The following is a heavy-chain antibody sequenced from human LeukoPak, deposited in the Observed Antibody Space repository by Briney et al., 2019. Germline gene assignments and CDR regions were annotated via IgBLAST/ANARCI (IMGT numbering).Heavy chain of an antibody. V-gene: IGHV1-18*01. CDR2: ISAYNGNT. CDR1: GYTFTSYG. J-gene: IGHJ1*01. D-gene: IGHD5-24*01. Sequence: GASVKVSCKASGYTFTSYGISWVRQAPGQGLEWMGWISAYNGNTNYAQKLQGRVTMTTDTSTSTAYMELSSLRSEDTAVYYCASLDGYKPRYFQHWGQGTLVTVSS. CDR3: ASLDGYKPRYFQH.